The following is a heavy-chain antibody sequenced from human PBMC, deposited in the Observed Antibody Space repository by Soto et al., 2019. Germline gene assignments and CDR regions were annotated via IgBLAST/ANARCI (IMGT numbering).Heavy chain of an antibody. CDR2: SRNKANSYTT. Sequence: PGGSLRLSCAASGFTFRDHYMDWVRQAPGKGLEWVGRSRNKANSYTTEYAASVKGRFIISRDDSGNSLYLQMNSLKPEDTAIYYCTRIYFDSRGDPDYWGQGTLVTVSS. D-gene: IGHD3-22*01. CDR3: TRIYFDSRGDPDY. CDR1: GFTFRDHY. V-gene: IGHV3-72*01. J-gene: IGHJ4*02.